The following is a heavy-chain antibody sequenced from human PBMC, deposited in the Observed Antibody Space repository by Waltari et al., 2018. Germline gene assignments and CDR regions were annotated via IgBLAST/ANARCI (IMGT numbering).Heavy chain of an antibody. D-gene: IGHD3-22*01. CDR1: GGSISSYY. CDR2: IYYSGST. CDR3: ARGESSGYYYGVWFDP. J-gene: IGHJ5*02. V-gene: IGHV4-59*01. Sequence: QVQLQESGPGLVKPSETLSLTCTVSGGSISSYYWSWIRQPPGKGLEWIGYIYYSGSTNSNPSLKSRVTISVDTSKNQFALKLSSVTAADTAVYYCARGESSGYYYGVWFDPWGQGTLVTVSS.